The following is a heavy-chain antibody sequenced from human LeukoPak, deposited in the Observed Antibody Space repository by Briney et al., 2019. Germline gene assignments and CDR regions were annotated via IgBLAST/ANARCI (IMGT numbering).Heavy chain of an antibody. CDR1: GFTFSSYA. CDR3: ARSRRDGDYVYNYYYYYYMDV. D-gene: IGHD4-17*01. J-gene: IGHJ6*03. Sequence: GGSLRLSCAASGFTFSSYAMSWVRQAPGKGLEWVSAISGSGGSTYYADSVKGRFTISRDNAKNSLYLQMNSLRAEDTAVYYCARSRRDGDYVYNYYYYYYMDVWGKGTTVTVSS. V-gene: IGHV3-23*01. CDR2: ISGSGGST.